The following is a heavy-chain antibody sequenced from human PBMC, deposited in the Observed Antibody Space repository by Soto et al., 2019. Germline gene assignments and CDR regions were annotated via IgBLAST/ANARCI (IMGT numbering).Heavy chain of an antibody. D-gene: IGHD6-13*01. Sequence: QVQLVQSGAEVKKPGSSVKVSCKASGGTFSSYTISWVRQAPGQGLEWMGRIIPILGIANSAQKFPGRVTITADKSTSTAYMELSSLRSEDTAVDYCARGKGIAADYCGQGTLVTVSS. J-gene: IGHJ4*02. CDR2: IIPILGIA. V-gene: IGHV1-69*02. CDR3: ARGKGIAADY. CDR1: GGTFSSYT.